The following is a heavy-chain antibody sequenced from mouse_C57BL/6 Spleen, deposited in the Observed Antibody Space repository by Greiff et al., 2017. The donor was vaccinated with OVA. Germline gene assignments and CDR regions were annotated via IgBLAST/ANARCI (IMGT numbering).Heavy chain of an antibody. CDR3: ARHEELGRAWFAY. CDR1: GFTFSDYY. CDR2: ISNGGGST. D-gene: IGHD4-1*01. J-gene: IGHJ3*01. Sequence: EVKLVESGGGLVQPGGSLKLSCAASGFTFSDYYMYWVRQTPEKRLEWVAYISNGGGSTYYPDTVKGRFTISRDNAKNTLYLQMSRLKSEDTAMYYCARHEELGRAWFAYWGQGTLVTVSA. V-gene: IGHV5-12*01.